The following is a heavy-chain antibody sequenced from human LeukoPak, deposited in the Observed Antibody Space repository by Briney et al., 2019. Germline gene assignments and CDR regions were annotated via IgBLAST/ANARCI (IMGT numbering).Heavy chain of an antibody. D-gene: IGHD6-13*01. CDR1: GGSISSYY. Sequence: KPSETLSLTCTVSGGSISSYYWSWIRQPPGKGLEWIGHIYYSGSTNYNPSLKSRVTISVDTSKNQFSLKLSSVTAADTAVYYCARHRTSSSWYRSWFDPWGQGTLVTVSS. CDR2: IYYSGST. CDR3: ARHRTSSSWYRSWFDP. J-gene: IGHJ5*02. V-gene: IGHV4-59*08.